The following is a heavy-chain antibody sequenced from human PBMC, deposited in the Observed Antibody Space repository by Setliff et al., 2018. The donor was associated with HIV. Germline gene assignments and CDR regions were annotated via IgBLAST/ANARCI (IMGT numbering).Heavy chain of an antibody. V-gene: IGHV3-64D*08. CDR3: VKERWSTRYFDL. Sequence: PGGSLRLSCSGSGFVFGTYALHWVRQAPGKGLQYISAITSDGNNTYYADSVKGRFTISRDNSKNTLFLQMNSLRIDDTAIYYCVKERWSTRYFDLWGRGSLVTVSS. J-gene: IGHJ2*01. D-gene: IGHD6-13*01. CDR1: GFVFGTYA. CDR2: ITSDGNNT.